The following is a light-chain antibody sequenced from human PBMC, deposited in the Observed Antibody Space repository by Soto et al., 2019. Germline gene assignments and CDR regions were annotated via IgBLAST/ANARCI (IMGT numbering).Light chain of an antibody. CDR2: DAS. J-gene: IGKJ3*01. V-gene: IGKV1-5*01. Sequence: SQMTQYPSTLSASVGDRVTITCRASQSISSWLAWYQQKPGKAPKLLIYDASRLESGVPSSFRGSGSGTEFTLALRSLRLDDFATYYCQQYNSYRFTLGPGTKVDIK. CDR3: QQYNSYRFT. CDR1: QSISSW.